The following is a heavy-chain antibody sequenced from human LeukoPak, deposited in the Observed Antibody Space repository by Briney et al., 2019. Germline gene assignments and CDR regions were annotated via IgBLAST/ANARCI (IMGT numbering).Heavy chain of an antibody. CDR1: GFSVSGYW. J-gene: IGHJ4*02. V-gene: IGHV3-7*01. CDR3: AREWQGGIAAAGTRTEGDY. Sequence: GASLRLSCAVYGFSVSGYWMTLVRQAPGKGLEWVANIKRDGSEKNYVDSVKGRFTISRDNAENSLFLQMNSLRVEDTAVYYCAREWQGGIAAAGTRTEGDYWGQGTLVAVSS. D-gene: IGHD6-13*01. CDR2: IKRDGSEK.